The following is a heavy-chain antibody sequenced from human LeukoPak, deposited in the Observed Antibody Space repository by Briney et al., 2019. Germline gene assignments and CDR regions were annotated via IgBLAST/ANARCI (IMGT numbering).Heavy chain of an antibody. CDR3: TRDWSGWVY. CDR1: GFTFGDYA. CDR2: IRSKAYGGTT. Sequence: GGSLRLSCTASGFTFGDYAMSWVRQAPGKGLEWVGFIRSKAYGGTTEYAASVKGRFTISRDDSKSIAYLQMNSLKTEDTAVYYCTRDWSGWVYWGQGTMVTVSS. V-gene: IGHV3-49*04. D-gene: IGHD3-3*01. J-gene: IGHJ4*02.